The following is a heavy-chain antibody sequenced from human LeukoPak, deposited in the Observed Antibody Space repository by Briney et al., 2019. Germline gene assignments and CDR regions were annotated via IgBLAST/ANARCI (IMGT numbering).Heavy chain of an antibody. CDR1: GGSISSGDYY. Sequence: PSQTLSLTCTVSGGSISSGDYYWSWIRQPPGKGLEWIGYIYYSGSTYYNPSLKSRVTISVDTSKNQFSLKLSSVTAADTAVYYCARSPPPYYYDSSGYLDYWGQGTLVTVSS. V-gene: IGHV4-30-4*08. CDR2: IYYSGST. J-gene: IGHJ4*02. CDR3: ARSPPPYYYDSSGYLDY. D-gene: IGHD3-22*01.